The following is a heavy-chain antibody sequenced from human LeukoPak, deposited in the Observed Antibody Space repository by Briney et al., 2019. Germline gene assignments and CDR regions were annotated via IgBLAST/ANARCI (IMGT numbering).Heavy chain of an antibody. D-gene: IGHD4-17*01. V-gene: IGHV1-18*01. CDR2: ISAYNGNT. CDR1: GYTFTSYG. J-gene: IGHJ6*03. Sequence: ASVKVSCKASGYTFTSYGISWVRQAPGQGLEWMGWISAYNGNTNYAQKLQGRVTMTTDTSTSTAYMELRSLRSDDTAVYYCARRYGDSPHYYYYYMDVWGKGTTVTVSS. CDR3: ARRYGDSPHYYYYYMDV.